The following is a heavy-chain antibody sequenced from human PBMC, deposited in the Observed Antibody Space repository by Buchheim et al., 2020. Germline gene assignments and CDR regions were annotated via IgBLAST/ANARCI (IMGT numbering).Heavy chain of an antibody. CDR3: ARDKPPWYSSGWGDYYYYGMDV. J-gene: IGHJ6*02. CDR2: ISSSSSTI. V-gene: IGHV3-48*02. CDR1: GFTFSSYS. Sequence: EVQLVESGGGLVQPGGSLRLSCAASGFTFSSYSMNWVRQAPGKGLEWVSYISSSSSTIYYADSVKGRFTISRDNAKNSLYLQMNSLRDEDTAVYYCARDKPPWYSSGWGDYYYYGMDVWGQGTT. D-gene: IGHD6-19*01.